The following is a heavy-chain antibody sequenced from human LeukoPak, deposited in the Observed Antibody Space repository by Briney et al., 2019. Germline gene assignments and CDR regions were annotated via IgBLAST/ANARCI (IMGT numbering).Heavy chain of an antibody. CDR2: INPSGGST. D-gene: IGHD1-20*01. J-gene: IGHJ6*03. CDR1: GYIFTSYF. Sequence: ASVKVSCKASGYIFTSYFMHWVRQAPGQGLEWMGLINPSGGSTRYAQKFQGRVTMTRDMSTSTVYMELSSLRSEDTAVYYCARARLFHSWNDDRNYYYYMDVWGKGTTVTISS. V-gene: IGHV1-46*01. CDR3: ARARLFHSWNDDRNYYYYMDV.